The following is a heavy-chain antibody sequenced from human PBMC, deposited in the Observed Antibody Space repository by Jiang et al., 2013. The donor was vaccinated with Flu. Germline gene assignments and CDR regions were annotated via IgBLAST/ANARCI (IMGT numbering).Heavy chain of an antibody. Sequence: SAISGSGGSTYYADSVKGRFTISRDNSKNTLYLQMNSLRAEDTAVYYCAKEYGEGRYYYDSSGYYDYWGQGTLVTVSS. V-gene: IGHV3-23*01. J-gene: IGHJ4*02. CDR3: AKEYGEGRYYYDSSGYYDY. D-gene: IGHD3-22*01. CDR2: ISGSGGST.